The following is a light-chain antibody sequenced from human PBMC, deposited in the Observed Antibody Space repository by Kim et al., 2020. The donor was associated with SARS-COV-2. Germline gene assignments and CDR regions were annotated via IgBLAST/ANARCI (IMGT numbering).Light chain of an antibody. CDR2: TAS. CDR3: QNCNSAPYT. V-gene: IGKV1-27*01. Sequence: SASGGDRVTITCRASHGISNSLAWYQQKPGKVPKLLIYTASALPSGVPSRFSGGGSGTDFTLTISSLQPEDVATYYCQNCNSAPYTFGQGTKLEI. J-gene: IGKJ2*01. CDR1: HGISNS.